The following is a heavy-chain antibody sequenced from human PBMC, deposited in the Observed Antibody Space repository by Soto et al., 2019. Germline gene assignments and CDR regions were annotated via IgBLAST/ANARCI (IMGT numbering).Heavy chain of an antibody. Sequence: PGGSLRLSCAASGFTFSSYAMSWVRQAPGKGLEWVSAISGSGGSTYYADSVKGRFTTSRDNSKNTLYLQMNSLRAEDTAVYYCAKPRSLRFLEWLPYNWFDPWGQGTLVTVSS. V-gene: IGHV3-23*01. CDR2: ISGSGGST. CDR1: GFTFSSYA. J-gene: IGHJ5*02. CDR3: AKPRSLRFLEWLPYNWFDP. D-gene: IGHD3-3*01.